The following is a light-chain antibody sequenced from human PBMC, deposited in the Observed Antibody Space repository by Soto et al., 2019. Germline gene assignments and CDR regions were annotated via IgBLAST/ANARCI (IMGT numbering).Light chain of an antibody. CDR3: QQYSSYPLT. Sequence: EIVLTQSPATLSLSPGERATLSCRASQSIAIYLAWYQQKPGQAPRLLIYDTSNRATGIPARFSGSGSGTDFTLTISSLQPEDVATYYCQQYSSYPLTFGGGTKVDIK. V-gene: IGKV3-11*01. CDR1: QSIAIY. CDR2: DTS. J-gene: IGKJ4*01.